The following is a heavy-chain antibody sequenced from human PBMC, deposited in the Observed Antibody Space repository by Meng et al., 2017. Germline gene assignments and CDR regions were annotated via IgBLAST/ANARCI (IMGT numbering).Heavy chain of an antibody. CDR1: GYNFTGYY. V-gene: IGHV1-2*06. J-gene: IGHJ4*02. D-gene: IGHD6-19*01. CDR2: INSNSGGK. Sequence: LLGEAESELYKPGASVKVSCKASGYNFTGYYMYCVRQAPGQGLEWMGRINSNSGGKNYAQKFQGRVTMTRDTSISTAYMELSRLRSDDTAVYYCARDKTSVRYSSGWAHYWGQGTLVTASS. CDR3: ARDKTSVRYSSGWAHY.